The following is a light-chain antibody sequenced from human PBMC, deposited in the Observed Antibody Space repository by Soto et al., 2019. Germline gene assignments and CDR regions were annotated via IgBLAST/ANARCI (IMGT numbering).Light chain of an antibody. CDR1: QGVSTF. Sequence: DIQMTQSPSSLSASIGDRLIITCRTSQGVSTFLNWYRQKAGEAPRLLIYTASSLQSGVPSRCGGGGSGGELTLTINSLHPEGFGTDFCQQSYSSPWAVGPGTRVDVK. CDR3: QQSYSSPWA. V-gene: IGKV1-39*01. CDR2: TAS. J-gene: IGKJ3*01.